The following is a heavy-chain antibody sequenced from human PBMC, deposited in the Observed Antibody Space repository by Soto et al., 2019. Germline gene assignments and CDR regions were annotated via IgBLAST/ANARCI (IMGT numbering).Heavy chain of an antibody. Sequence: GGSLRLSCAASGFTFSSYAMSWVRQAPGKGLEWVSAISGSGGSTYYADSVKGRFTISRDNSKNTLYLQMNSLRAEDTAVYYCANSRDYYDSSTGYWGQGTLVTVSS. CDR2: ISGSGGST. J-gene: IGHJ4*02. V-gene: IGHV3-23*01. CDR1: GFTFSSYA. D-gene: IGHD3-22*01. CDR3: ANSRDYYDSSTGY.